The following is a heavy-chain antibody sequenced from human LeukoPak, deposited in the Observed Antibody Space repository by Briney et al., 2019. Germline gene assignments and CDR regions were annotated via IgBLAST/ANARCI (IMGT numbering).Heavy chain of an antibody. CDR3: ARHVHYYGSGSYSFDY. CDR2: IDPSDSYT. V-gene: IGHV5-10-1*01. Sequence: GESLKISCQGSGYSFTSYWISWVRQMPGKGLEWMGRIDPSDSYTNYSPSFQGHVTISAAKSISTAYLQWSSLKASDTAMYYCARHVHYYGSGSYSFDYWGQGTLVTVSS. D-gene: IGHD3-10*01. CDR1: GYSFTSYW. J-gene: IGHJ4*02.